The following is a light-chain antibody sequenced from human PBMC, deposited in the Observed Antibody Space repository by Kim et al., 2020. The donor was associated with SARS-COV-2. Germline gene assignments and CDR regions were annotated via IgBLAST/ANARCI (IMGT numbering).Light chain of an antibody. J-gene: IGLJ2*01. CDR2: GKN. CDR1: SLRSDY. CDR3: NSRDSSGNHVV. Sequence: ALEQTVRITCQGDSLRSDYASWYQQKPGQAPVLVIYGKNNRPSGIPDRFSGSSSGNTASLTITGAQAEDEADYYCNSRDSSGNHVVFGGGTKLTVL. V-gene: IGLV3-19*01.